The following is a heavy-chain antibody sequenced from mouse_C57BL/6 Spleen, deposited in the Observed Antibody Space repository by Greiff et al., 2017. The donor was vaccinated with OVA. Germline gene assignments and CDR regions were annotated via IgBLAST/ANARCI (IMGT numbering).Heavy chain of an antibody. V-gene: IGHV5-4*01. CDR1: GFTFSSYA. CDR2: ISDGGSYT. J-gene: IGHJ2*01. D-gene: IGHD1-2*01. CDR3: ARDRLSFFDY. Sequence: EVQLVESGGGLVKPGGSLKLSCAASGFTFSSYAMSWVRQTPEKRLEWVATISDGGSYTYYPDNVKGRFTISRDNAKNNLYLQMSHLKSEDTAMYYCARDRLSFFDYWGQGTTLTVSS.